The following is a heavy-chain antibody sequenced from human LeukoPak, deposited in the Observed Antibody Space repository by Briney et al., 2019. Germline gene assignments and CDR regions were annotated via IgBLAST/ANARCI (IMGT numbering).Heavy chain of an antibody. CDR3: AKFPLGYYDSSGYYSH. J-gene: IGHJ4*02. Sequence: GGSLRLSCVVSGLTFSSYAMSWVRQAPGKGLDWVSAISASGGSTYYADSVKGRFTISRDNSKNTLYLQMNSLRAEDTAVYYCAKFPLGYYDSSGYYSHWGQGTLVTVSS. V-gene: IGHV3-23*01. D-gene: IGHD3-22*01. CDR2: ISASGGST. CDR1: GLTFSSYA.